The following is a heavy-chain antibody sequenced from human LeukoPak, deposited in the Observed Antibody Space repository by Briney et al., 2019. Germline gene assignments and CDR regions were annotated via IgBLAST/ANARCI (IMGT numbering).Heavy chain of an antibody. J-gene: IGHJ4*01. Sequence: TSETLSLTCTVPGGSISNYYWSWIRQSAGKGLEWIGRIYASGDTSYNPSLKSRLTMSVDTSKKQLYLNLTSVTAADTAIYYCARDSAVGTYGTYDYWGQGTLVTVSS. D-gene: IGHD6-13*01. CDR3: ARDSAVGTYGTYDY. V-gene: IGHV4-4*07. CDR1: GGSISNYY. CDR2: IYASGDT.